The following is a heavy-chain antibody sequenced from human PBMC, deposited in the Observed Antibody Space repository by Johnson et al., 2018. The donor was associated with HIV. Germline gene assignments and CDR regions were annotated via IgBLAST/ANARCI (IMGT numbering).Heavy chain of an antibody. CDR2: INWHGGST. CDR1: GFTFDNFA. CDR3: AKDPLGNGCAFDI. V-gene: IGHV3-20*04. Sequence: VQLVESGGSVVRPGGSLRLSCAASGFTFDNFAMSWVRQAPGKGLEWVSGINWHGGSTGYADSVKGRFTISRDNAKNSLYLQMNSLRAEDTAFYSCAKDPLGNGCAFDIWGQGTMVTVSS. D-gene: IGHD1-14*01. J-gene: IGHJ3*02.